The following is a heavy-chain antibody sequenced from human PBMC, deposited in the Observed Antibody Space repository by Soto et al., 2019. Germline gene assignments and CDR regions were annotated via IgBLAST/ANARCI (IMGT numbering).Heavy chain of an antibody. CDR3: ARDGYRSFDS. V-gene: IGHV3-48*02. CDR2: ISRSSSPI. D-gene: IGHD5-12*01. J-gene: IGHJ4*02. CDR1: GFTFSSYS. Sequence: GGSLRLSCEASGFTFSSYSMNWVRQAPGKGLEWVSYISRSSSPIYYADSVKGRFTISRDNAKDSLYLQMNSLRDEDTAVYYCARDGYRSFDSRDKGTLVTVSS.